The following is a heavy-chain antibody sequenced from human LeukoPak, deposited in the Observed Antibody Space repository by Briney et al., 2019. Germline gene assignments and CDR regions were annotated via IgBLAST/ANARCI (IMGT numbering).Heavy chain of an antibody. CDR2: TGGTGVST. J-gene: IGHJ4*02. CDR3: AKDPGVVPAHYFDY. CDR1: GFTFSSYA. V-gene: IGHV3-23*01. D-gene: IGHD2-2*01. Sequence: GGSLRLSCAASGFTFSSYAMNWVRQAPGKGLEWVSGTGGTGVSTFYADSVKGRFTVSRDNSKNTLSLQMNRLRAEDTAVYYCAKDPGVVPAHYFDYWGQGTLVTVSS.